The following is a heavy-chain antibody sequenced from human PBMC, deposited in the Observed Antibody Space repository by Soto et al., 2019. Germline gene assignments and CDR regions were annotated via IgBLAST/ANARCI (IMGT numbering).Heavy chain of an antibody. Sequence: SETLSLTCTVSGGSISSSSYYWGWIRQPPGKGLEWNGSIYYSGSTYYNPSLKSRVTISVDTSKNQFSLKLSSVTAADTAVYYCALGIVVVPAARGYFDYWGQGTLVTVSS. V-gene: IGHV4-39*01. J-gene: IGHJ4*02. CDR2: IYYSGST. CDR3: ALGIVVVPAARGYFDY. CDR1: GGSISSSSYY. D-gene: IGHD2-2*01.